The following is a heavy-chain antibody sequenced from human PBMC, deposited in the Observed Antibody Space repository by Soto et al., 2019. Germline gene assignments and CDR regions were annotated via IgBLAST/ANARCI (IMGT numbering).Heavy chain of an antibody. V-gene: IGHV1-3*01. D-gene: IGHD3-10*01. CDR2: LNPDTAST. CDR3: ARGGGYYGSGAYYRGYFDH. J-gene: IGHJ4*02. Sequence: ASVNVSCKASGYSFANYTIHWVRQAPGQGLEWMGWLNPDTASTKFSPKFQGRVIITRDKSANTAFMQLTSLTSEDTALYYCARGGGYYGSGAYYRGYFDHWGLGTLVTVSS. CDR1: GYSFANYT.